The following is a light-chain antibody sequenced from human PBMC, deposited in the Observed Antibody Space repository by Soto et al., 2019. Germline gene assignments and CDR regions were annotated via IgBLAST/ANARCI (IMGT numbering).Light chain of an antibody. CDR1: QSVNNNY. CDR3: QQYGSSPLT. Sequence: EIVLPQSPGTLSLSPGERVTLSCRAGQSVNNNYLAWYQQKPGQAPRLLIYGASRRATGIPDRFSGSGSGTDFTLTISRLGPEDFAVYSCQQYGSSPLTFGGVTKVEIK. CDR2: GAS. V-gene: IGKV3-20*01. J-gene: IGKJ4*01.